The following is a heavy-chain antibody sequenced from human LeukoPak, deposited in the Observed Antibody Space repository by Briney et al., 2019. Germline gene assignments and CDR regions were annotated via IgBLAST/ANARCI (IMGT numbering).Heavy chain of an antibody. CDR2: ISWNSGSM. CDR1: GFTFGDYA. J-gene: IGHJ2*01. V-gene: IGHV3-9*01. D-gene: IGHD3-10*01. CDR3: AKDRSYGSGSTDWYFDL. Sequence: PGGSLRLSCAASGFTFGDYAMEWVRQAPGKGLEWVASISWNSGSMGYADSVKGRFSISRDNAKNSLFLQMNSLRVEDTALYYCAKDRSYGSGSTDWYFDLWGRGTLVTVSS.